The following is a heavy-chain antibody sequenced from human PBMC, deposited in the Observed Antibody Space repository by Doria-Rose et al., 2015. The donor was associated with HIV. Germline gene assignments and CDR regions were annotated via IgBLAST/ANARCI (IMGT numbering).Heavy chain of an antibody. CDR2: MNPNSGGT. CDR1: GYTFTNYD. CDR3: AIDKSDYNYWSDGPRCGA. Sequence: QVQLVQSGAEVKKPGASVKVSCTASGYTFTNYDITWVRQATGQGLEWMGWMNPNSGGTGYTQNFQVRVTMTRITSIGAADKEPSSLRSENPTVYYCAIDKSDYNYWSDGPRCGAWGQGTLVTVSS. D-gene: IGHD3-3*01. J-gene: IGHJ5*02. V-gene: IGHV1-8*02.